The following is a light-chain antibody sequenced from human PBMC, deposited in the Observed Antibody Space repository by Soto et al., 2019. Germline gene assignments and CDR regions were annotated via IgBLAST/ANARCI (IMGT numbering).Light chain of an antibody. CDR3: QRYDSFRT. CDR1: QSISNF. J-gene: IGKJ1*01. CDR2: DAS. Sequence: EIVLTQSPATLSLSPGERATLSCRASQSISNFLAWYQQKPGQAPRLLIYDASKRATDIPDRFIGSGSGTDFTLTISSLEPEDFAMYYCQRYDSFRTFGQGTKVEI. V-gene: IGKV3-11*01.